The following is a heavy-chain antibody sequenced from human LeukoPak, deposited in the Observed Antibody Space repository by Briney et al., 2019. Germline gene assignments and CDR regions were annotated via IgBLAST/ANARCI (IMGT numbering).Heavy chain of an antibody. D-gene: IGHD6-6*01. CDR2: IYHSGST. J-gene: IGHJ5*02. CDR1: GGSGGSISSSNW. CDR3: AREYSNSRFDP. V-gene: IGHV4-4*02. Sequence: SGTLSLTCAVSGGSGGSISSSNWWNWVRQPPGKGLEWIGEIYHSGSTNYNPSLKSRVTVSVDTSKNHFSLKLTSVTAADTAVYYCAREYSNSRFDPWGQGTLVTVSS.